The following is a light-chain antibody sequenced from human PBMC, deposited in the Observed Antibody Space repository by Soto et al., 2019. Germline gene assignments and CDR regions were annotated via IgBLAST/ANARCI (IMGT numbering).Light chain of an antibody. Sequence: DIKMTQSPSTLSASVGDRVTITCRASQSISSWLAWYQQKPGKAPKLLIYKASSLASGVPSRFSGSGSGTEFTLTISSLQPDDFATYYCQQYNSYPWTFGQGTKVEIK. V-gene: IGKV1-5*03. CDR3: QQYNSYPWT. CDR2: KAS. CDR1: QSISSW. J-gene: IGKJ1*01.